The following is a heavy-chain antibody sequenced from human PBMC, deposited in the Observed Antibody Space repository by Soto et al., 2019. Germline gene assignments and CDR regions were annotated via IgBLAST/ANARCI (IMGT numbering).Heavy chain of an antibody. V-gene: IGHV4-59*01. D-gene: IGHD4-17*01. CDR2: IYYSGST. CDR3: ARGYGDVDY. J-gene: IGHJ4*02. Sequence: WTWIRQPPGKGLEWIGYIYYSGSTNYNPSLKSRVTISVDTSKNQFSLKLSSVTAADTAVYYCARGYGDVDYWGQGTLVTVSS.